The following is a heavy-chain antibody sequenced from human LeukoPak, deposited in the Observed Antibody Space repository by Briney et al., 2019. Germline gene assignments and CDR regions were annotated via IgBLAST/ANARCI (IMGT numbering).Heavy chain of an antibody. CDR1: GLTFSNYG. V-gene: IGHV3-23*01. Sequence: PGGSLRLSCAASGLTFSNYGLNWVRQAPGKGLEWVSGISGSGARRDYADSVKGRFTISRDNAKNTLYLQMNSLGAEDTAVYYCAKGSREWEVLDAFDIWGQGTMVTASS. J-gene: IGHJ3*02. D-gene: IGHD1-26*01. CDR3: AKGSREWEVLDAFDI. CDR2: ISGSGARR.